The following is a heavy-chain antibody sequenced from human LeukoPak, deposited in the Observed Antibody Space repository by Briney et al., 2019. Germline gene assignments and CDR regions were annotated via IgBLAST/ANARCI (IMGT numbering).Heavy chain of an antibody. D-gene: IGHD3-22*01. Sequence: GGSLRLSCAASGFTFSSYAMSWVRQAPGKGLEWVSAISGSGGSTYYADSVKGRFTISRDNSKNTLYLQMNSLRAEDTAVYYCAKDPGYYYDSSGYFDYWGQGTQVTVSS. CDR2: ISGSGGST. CDR3: AKDPGYYYDSSGYFDY. V-gene: IGHV3-23*01. CDR1: GFTFSSYA. J-gene: IGHJ4*02.